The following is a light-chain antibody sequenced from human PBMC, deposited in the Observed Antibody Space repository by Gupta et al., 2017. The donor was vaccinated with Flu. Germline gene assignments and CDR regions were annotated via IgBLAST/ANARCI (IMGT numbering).Light chain of an antibody. CDR2: CAS. V-gene: IGKV3-20*01. CDR3: QQYGSSPLT. CDR1: QSVSSSY. J-gene: IGKJ4*01. Sequence: EIVLTQSPGTLSLSPGERATLSCRASQSVSSSYSAWYQQKPGQAPRLLIYCASSRATGIPDRFSGSGSGTDFTLTISRLEPEDFAVYYCQQYGSSPLTFGGGTKVEIK.